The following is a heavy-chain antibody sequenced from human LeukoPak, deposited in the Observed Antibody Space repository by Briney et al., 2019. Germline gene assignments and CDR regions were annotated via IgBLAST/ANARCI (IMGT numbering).Heavy chain of an antibody. D-gene: IGHD6-13*01. Sequence: PSETLSLTCTVSGGSISGYYWSWIRQPPGKGLEWIGYIYYSGTTNYNPSLKSRVTISVDTSKNQFSLKLSSVTAADTAVYYCARGVYIAAAQYGYWGQGTLVSVSS. CDR3: ARGVYIAAAQYGY. CDR2: IYYSGTT. CDR1: GGSISGYY. J-gene: IGHJ4*02. V-gene: IGHV4-59*01.